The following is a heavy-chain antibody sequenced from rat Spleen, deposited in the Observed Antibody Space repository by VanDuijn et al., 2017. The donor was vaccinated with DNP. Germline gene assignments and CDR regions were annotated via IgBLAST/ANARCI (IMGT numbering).Heavy chain of an antibody. CDR3: VRWNSGHFDY. J-gene: IGHJ2*01. CDR2: IGSPAYAP. CDR1: GFTFSDYY. V-gene: IGHV5-22*01. Sequence: EVQLVESGGGLVQPGGSLKLSCAASGFTFSDYYVAWVRQAPAKGLEWVAYIGSPAYAPYYGDSVKGRFTISRDNAKSTLYLQMNSLRSEDMATYYCVRWNSGHFDYWGQGVMVTVSS. D-gene: IGHD4-3*01.